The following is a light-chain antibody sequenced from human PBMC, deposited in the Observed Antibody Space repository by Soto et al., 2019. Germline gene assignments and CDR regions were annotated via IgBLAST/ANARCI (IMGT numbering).Light chain of an antibody. CDR2: SGS. V-gene: IGKV3-20*01. Sequence: IVLTQSPDTLSLSPGERATLSCRASQSVYANYLAWYQQKPGQAPRLLIYSGSDRAIGIPDRFRGTGSGTDFTLTISRLEPEDFGVYYCHQYGRSSTFGQGTKLEI. CDR3: HQYGRSST. CDR1: QSVYANY. J-gene: IGKJ2*01.